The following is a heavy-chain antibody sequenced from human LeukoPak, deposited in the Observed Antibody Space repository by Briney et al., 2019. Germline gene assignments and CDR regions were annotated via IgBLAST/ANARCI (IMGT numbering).Heavy chain of an antibody. CDR1: GFTFSSYG. CDR3: AVSYSSSNYYYYYYMDV. V-gene: IGHV3-30*03. J-gene: IGHJ6*03. CDR2: ISYDGSNK. Sequence: GGSLRLSCAASGFTFSSYGMHWVRQAPGKGLEWVAVISYDGSNKYYADSVKGRFTISRDNSKNTLYLQMNSLRAEDTAVYYCAVSYSSSNYYYYYYMDVWGKGTTVTVSS. D-gene: IGHD6-6*01.